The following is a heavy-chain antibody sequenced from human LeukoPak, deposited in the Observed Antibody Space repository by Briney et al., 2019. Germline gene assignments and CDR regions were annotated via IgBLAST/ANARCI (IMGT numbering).Heavy chain of an antibody. D-gene: IGHD1-7*01. CDR1: GYRFTDYW. J-gene: IGHJ6*02. CDR2: IYPGDSDT. CDR3: ARGAAGTTPDYYYFGLDV. V-gene: IGHV5-51*01. Sequence: GESLQISCKGSGYRFTDYWIGWVRQMPGKGLEWMGIIYPGDSDTRYSPSFQGQVTISADKSINTAHLQWSSLKASDTAMYYCARGAAGTTPDYYYFGLDVWGQGTTVRVSS.